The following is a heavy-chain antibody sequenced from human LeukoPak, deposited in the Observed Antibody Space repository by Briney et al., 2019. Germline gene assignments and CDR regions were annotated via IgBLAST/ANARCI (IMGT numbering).Heavy chain of an antibody. CDR1: GFTFSTYA. Sequence: PGGSLRLSCVAYGFTFSTYALHWVRQAPGKGLEWVAVISYDGRHKYYADSVKGRCTISRDNSKNTVYLQMTSLRAEDTAVYYCVRTRREAAXHNAFDIWGQGTMVTVSS. J-gene: IGHJ3*02. CDR3: VRTRREAAXHNAFDI. D-gene: IGHD6-13*01. CDR2: ISYDGRHK. V-gene: IGHV3-30*04.